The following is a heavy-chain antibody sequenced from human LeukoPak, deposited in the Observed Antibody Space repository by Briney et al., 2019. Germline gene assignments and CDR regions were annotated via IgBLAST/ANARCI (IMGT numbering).Heavy chain of an antibody. V-gene: IGHV4-59*08. CDR2: IYYSGGT. D-gene: IGHD2-2*01. CDR3: ARHARSTFSTSWYDS. CDR1: GGSMTRYY. J-gene: IGHJ5*01. Sequence: PSETLSLTCTVSGGSMTRYYWSWIQQPPGKGLEWIAYIYYSGGTNYNPSLKSRVTISVNTSKNQFSLKLSSVTAADTAVYYCARHARSTFSTSWYDSWGQGTLVTVSS.